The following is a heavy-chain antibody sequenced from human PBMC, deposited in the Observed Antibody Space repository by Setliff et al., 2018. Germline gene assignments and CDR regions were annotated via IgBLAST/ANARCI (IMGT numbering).Heavy chain of an antibody. Sequence: ETLSLTCTVYGASFTNYYWGWIRQSPGKGLEWIGEINHSGSTNYNPSLKSRLTISVDASTNQFSLKLYSVTAADTAVYYCRYWSGYYNNDYWGQGTLVTVSS. D-gene: IGHD3-3*01. CDR1: GASFTNYY. CDR3: RYWSGYYNNDY. J-gene: IGHJ4*02. CDR2: INHSGST. V-gene: IGHV4-34*01.